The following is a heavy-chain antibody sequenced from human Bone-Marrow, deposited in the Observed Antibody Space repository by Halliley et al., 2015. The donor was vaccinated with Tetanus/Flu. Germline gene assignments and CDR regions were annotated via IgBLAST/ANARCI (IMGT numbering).Heavy chain of an antibody. CDR2: IHFTGTT. V-gene: IGHV4-61*08. CDR3: AREGGAVAGRFDF. Sequence: LSLTCSVSRGSVSSGGYHWSWIRQTPGRGLEWIGYIHFTGTTKYNPSLKSRVSISADMSKNQFSLNLRSVTAADTAVYYCAREGGAVAGRFDFWGQGTLVTVSS. J-gene: IGHJ4*02. CDR1: RGSVSSGGYH. D-gene: IGHD6-19*01.